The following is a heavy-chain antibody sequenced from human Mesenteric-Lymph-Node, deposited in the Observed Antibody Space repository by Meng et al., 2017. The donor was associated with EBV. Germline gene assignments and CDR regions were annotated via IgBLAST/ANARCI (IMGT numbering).Heavy chain of an antibody. CDR2: INHSGGT. V-gene: IGHV4-34*01. J-gene: IGHJ4*02. Sequence: QVRSHKCDAGVSKPSETLSRTCAVYGDSFSGYFWSWIRQPPGKGLEWIGEINHSGGTNYNPSLESRVTISVDASKNQFSLKLRSVTAADTAVYYCARGGGVLTPLDYWGQGGLVTVSS. D-gene: IGHD4-23*01. CDR3: ARGGGVLTPLDY. CDR1: GDSFSGYF.